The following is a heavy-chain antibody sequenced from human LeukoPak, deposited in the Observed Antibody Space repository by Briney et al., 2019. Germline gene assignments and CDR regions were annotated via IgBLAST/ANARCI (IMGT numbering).Heavy chain of an antibody. J-gene: IGHJ4*02. D-gene: IGHD5-24*01. V-gene: IGHV3-23*01. CDR3: AKSGPAGFDGYKFDY. Sequence: TGGSLRLSCAASGFTFSSYAMSWVRQAPGKGLEWVSAISGSGGSTYYADSVKGRFTISRDNSKNTLYLQMNSLRAEDTAVYYCAKSGPAGFDGYKFDYWGQGTLVTVSS. CDR2: ISGSGGST. CDR1: GFTFSSYA.